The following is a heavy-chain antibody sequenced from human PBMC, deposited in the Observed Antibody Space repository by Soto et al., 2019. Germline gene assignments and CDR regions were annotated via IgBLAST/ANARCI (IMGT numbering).Heavy chain of an antibody. CDR2: ISSVGTTT. Sequence: GWSLRLSCAASGLTIRDYYMSWIRQAPGKGLEWVSYISSVGTTTYYADSVKGRFSISVDNAKNSLYLQMNSLRAEDTAVYFCAKDQEGSGSHWLGYNYYGMDVWGQGTTVTVSS. J-gene: IGHJ6*02. CDR3: AKDQEGSGSHWLGYNYYGMDV. D-gene: IGHD3-10*01. CDR1: GLTIRDYY. V-gene: IGHV3-11*01.